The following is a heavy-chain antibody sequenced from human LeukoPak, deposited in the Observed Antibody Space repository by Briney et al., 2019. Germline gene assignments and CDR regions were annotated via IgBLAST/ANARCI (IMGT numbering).Heavy chain of an antibody. CDR3: ARLGVGATYAFDI. Sequence: PSKTLSLTCTVSGGSISSYYWSWIRQPPGKGLEWIGYIYYSGSTNYNPSLKSRVTISVDTSKNQFSLKLSSVTAADTAVYYCARLGVGATYAFDIWGQGTMVTVSS. CDR1: GGSISSYY. CDR2: IYYSGST. D-gene: IGHD1-26*01. J-gene: IGHJ3*02. V-gene: IGHV4-59*08.